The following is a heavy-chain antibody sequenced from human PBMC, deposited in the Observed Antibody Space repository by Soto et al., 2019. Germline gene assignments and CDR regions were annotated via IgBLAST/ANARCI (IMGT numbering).Heavy chain of an antibody. CDR3: AKDFLTVVMNYYYHGMDV. D-gene: IGHD3-22*01. J-gene: IGHJ6*02. V-gene: IGHV3-23*01. CDR1: GFTFSSYA. Sequence: GGSLRLSCAASGFTFSSYAMSWVRQAPGKGLEWVSAISGSGGSTYYADSVKGRFTISRDNSKNTLYLQMNSLRAEDTAVYYCAKDFLTVVMNYYYHGMDVWGQGTTVTVSS. CDR2: ISGSGGST.